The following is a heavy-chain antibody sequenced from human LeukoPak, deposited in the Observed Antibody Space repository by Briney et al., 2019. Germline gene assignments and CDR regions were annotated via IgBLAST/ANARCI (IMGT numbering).Heavy chain of an antibody. CDR3: ARCGGDCPRDAFDI. CDR1: GGSISSYY. CDR2: IYYSGST. Sequence: PSETLSLTCTVSGGSISSYYWSWIRQPPGKGLEWIGYIYYSGSTNYNPSLKSRVTISVDTSKNQFSLKLSSVTAADTAVYYCARCGGDCPRDAFDIWGQGTMVTVSS. J-gene: IGHJ3*02. V-gene: IGHV4-59*01. D-gene: IGHD2-21*02.